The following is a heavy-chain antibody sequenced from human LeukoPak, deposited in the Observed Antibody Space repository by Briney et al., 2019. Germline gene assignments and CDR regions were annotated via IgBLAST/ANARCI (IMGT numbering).Heavy chain of an antibody. Sequence: ASVKVSCKASGYTFTSYGISWVRQAPGQGLEWMGWINPNSGGTNSAQKFQGRVTMTRDTSISTAYMELSRLRSDDTAVYYCARVGCTGGSCYGWFDPWGQGTLVTVSS. CDR1: GYTFTSYG. D-gene: IGHD2-15*01. J-gene: IGHJ5*02. CDR3: ARVGCTGGSCYGWFDP. V-gene: IGHV1-2*02. CDR2: INPNSGGT.